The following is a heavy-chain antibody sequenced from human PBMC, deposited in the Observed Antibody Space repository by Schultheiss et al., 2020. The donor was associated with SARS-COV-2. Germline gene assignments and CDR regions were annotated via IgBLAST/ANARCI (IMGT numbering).Heavy chain of an antibody. CDR2: IKSKTDGGTT. Sequence: GGSLRLSCAASGFTVSSNYMSWVRQAPGKGLEWVGRIKSKTDGGTTDYAAPVKGRFTISRDDSKNTLYLQMNSLRAEDTAVYYCAKDRGQWGQGTMVTVSS. D-gene: IGHD3-10*01. CDR3: AKDRGQ. CDR1: GFTVSSNY. V-gene: IGHV3-15*01. J-gene: IGHJ3*01.